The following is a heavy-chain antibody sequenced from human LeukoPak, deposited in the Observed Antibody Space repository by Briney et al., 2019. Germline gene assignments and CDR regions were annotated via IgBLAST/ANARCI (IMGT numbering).Heavy chain of an antibody. Sequence: MTGGSLRLSCAASEFTFSTYSMTWVRQAPGKGLEWVSSISSLSSFMYYADSVKGRFTISRDNAKNSLYLQMNSLRADDTAVYHCARQETSSYNGAFDIWGQGTMVTVSS. CDR1: EFTFSTYS. D-gene: IGHD1-26*01. CDR2: ISSLSSFM. CDR3: ARQETSSYNGAFDI. J-gene: IGHJ3*02. V-gene: IGHV3-21*01.